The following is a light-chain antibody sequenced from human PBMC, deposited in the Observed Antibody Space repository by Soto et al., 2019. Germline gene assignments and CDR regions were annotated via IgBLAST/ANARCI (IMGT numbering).Light chain of an antibody. CDR1: QSISSW. CDR2: DAS. CDR3: HQHNSYSWT. Sequence: DIQMTQSPSTLSASVGDRVTITCRASQSISSWLAWYQQKPGKAPKLLIYDASSLESGVPSRFSGSGSGTEFTLTSSSLQPDDFATYYCHQHNSYSWTFGQGTKVEIK. J-gene: IGKJ1*01. V-gene: IGKV1-5*01.